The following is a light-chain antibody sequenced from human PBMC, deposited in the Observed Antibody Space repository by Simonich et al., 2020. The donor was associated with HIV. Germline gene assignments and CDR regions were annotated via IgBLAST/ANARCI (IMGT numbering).Light chain of an antibody. V-gene: IGKV2-29*03. CDR3: MQGIRLPLT. CDR1: QNLLHRVGKTY. J-gene: IGKJ4*01. CDR2: EVS. Sequence: DIVMTQSPLSLSVTPGQPDSISCTSSQNLLHRVGKTYLHWYLQKQGQSPPLLIYEVSSRFSGVPDRFSGSGSGTDFTLKISRVEAEDVGFYYCMQGIRLPLTFGGGTKVEIK.